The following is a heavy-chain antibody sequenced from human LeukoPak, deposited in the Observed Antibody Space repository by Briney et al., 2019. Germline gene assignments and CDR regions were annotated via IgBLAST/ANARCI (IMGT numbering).Heavy chain of an antibody. CDR2: INPNIGAT. CDR3: ARGQLTADLDY. V-gene: IGHV1-2*02. D-gene: IGHD1-14*01. CDR1: GYTFTGHY. J-gene: IGHJ4*02. Sequence: GASVKVSCKASGYTFTGHYMHWVRQAPGQGLEWMGWINPNIGATKYARKFQGRVTMTRDTSISTAYMELSRLRSDDTAVYYCARGQLTADLDYWGQGTLVTVSS.